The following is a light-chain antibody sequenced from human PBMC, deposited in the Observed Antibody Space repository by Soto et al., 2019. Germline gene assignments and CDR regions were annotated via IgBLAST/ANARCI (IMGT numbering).Light chain of an antibody. CDR3: QHYNSYSEA. Sequence: DIQMTQSPSTLSGSVGDRVTITCRASQTISSWLAWYQQKPGKAPKLLIYKASTLKSGVPSRFSGSGSGTEFTLTISSLQPDDFAPYYCQHYNSYSEALGRGTKVDIK. CDR1: QTISSW. J-gene: IGKJ1*01. CDR2: KAS. V-gene: IGKV1-5*03.